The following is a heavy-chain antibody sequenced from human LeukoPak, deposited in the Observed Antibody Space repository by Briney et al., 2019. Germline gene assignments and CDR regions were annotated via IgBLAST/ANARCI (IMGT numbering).Heavy chain of an antibody. V-gene: IGHV1-69*13. CDR3: ARDRGFYYDSSGLLDY. D-gene: IGHD3-22*01. CDR2: IIPIFGTA. J-gene: IGHJ4*02. CDR1: GGTFSSYA. Sequence: SVKVSCKASGGTFSSYAISWVRQAPGLGLEWMGGIIPIFGTANYAQKFQGRVTITADESTSTAYMELSGLRSEDTAVYYCARDRGFYYDSSGLLDYWGQGTLVTVSS.